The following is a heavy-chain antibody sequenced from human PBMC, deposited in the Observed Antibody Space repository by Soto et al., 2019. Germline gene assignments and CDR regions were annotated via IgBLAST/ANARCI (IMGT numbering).Heavy chain of an antibody. Sequence: QVQLVQSGAEVKKPGSSVKVSCKASGGTFSSYAISWVRQAPGQGLEWMGGIIPIFGTANYAQKFQGRVKITADESTSTAYMELSSLRSEDTAVYYCARDAGPIGRARENAFDIWGQGTMVTVSS. CDR2: IIPIFGTA. CDR1: GGTFSSYA. D-gene: IGHD1-26*01. J-gene: IGHJ3*02. CDR3: ARDAGPIGRARENAFDI. V-gene: IGHV1-69*01.